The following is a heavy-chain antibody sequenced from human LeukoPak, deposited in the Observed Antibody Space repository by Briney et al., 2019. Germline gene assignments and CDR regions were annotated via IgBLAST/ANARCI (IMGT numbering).Heavy chain of an antibody. D-gene: IGHD6-19*01. Sequence: GGSLRLSCAASGFTFSSYAMTWVRQAPGKGLQWVSTIGVSGENTYYADSVKGRFTISRDISKSTLYLQMNSLRAEDTAVYYCAKPRVSGWLGYFDYWGQGTLVTVSS. CDR2: IGVSGENT. CDR3: AKPRVSGWLGYFDY. V-gene: IGHV3-23*01. J-gene: IGHJ4*02. CDR1: GFTFSSYA.